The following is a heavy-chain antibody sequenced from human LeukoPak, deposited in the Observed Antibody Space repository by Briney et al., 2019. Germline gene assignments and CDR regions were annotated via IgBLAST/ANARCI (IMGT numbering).Heavy chain of an antibody. CDR2: ISWNSGSI. V-gene: IGHV3-9*01. J-gene: IGHJ6*02. CDR1: GFTFDDYA. CDR3: AKDRVTIFGVVPGGVAYGMDV. Sequence: GRSLRLSCAASGFTFDDYAMHWVRQAPGKGLEWVSGISWNSGSIGYADSAKGRFTISRDNAKNSLYLQMSSLRAEDTALYYCAKDRVTIFGVVPGGVAYGMDVWGQGTTVTVSS. D-gene: IGHD3-3*01.